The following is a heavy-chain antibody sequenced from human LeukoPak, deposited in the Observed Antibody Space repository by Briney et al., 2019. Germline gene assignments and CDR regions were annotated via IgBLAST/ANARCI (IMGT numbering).Heavy chain of an antibody. Sequence: PSETLSLTCSVSGCSISNYYWGCIRQPAGKGLGWIGLIYTSGSTNYNTSLKSRVTISVDRSKNQVSVNLGSVAAATSPGFYCTRTPIYYYDNSGYYKWGQGTLVTVS. J-gene: IGHJ4*02. D-gene: IGHD3-22*01. V-gene: IGHV4-4*07. CDR2: IYTSGST. CDR1: GCSISNYY. CDR3: TRTPIYYYDNSGYYK.